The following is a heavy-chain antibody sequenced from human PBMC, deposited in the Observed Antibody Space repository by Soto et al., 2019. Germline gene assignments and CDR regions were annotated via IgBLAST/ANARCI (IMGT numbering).Heavy chain of an antibody. CDR3: AKFGQDCSSTSCYDFDY. CDR2: ISLYSDGT. D-gene: IGHD2-2*01. Sequence: ASVKVSCKTSGYTFSNYGITWVRQAPGQPLEWLGWISLYSDGTNYAQKFQGRVSMTTDTSTTTAYMELRSLRSDDTAVYYCAKFGQDCSSTSCYDFDYWGQGTLVTVSS. CDR1: GYTFSNYG. J-gene: IGHJ4*02. V-gene: IGHV1-18*01.